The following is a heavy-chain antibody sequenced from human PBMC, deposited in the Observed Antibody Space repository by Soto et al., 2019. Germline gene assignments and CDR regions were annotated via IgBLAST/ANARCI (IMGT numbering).Heavy chain of an antibody. D-gene: IGHD3-10*01. CDR2: IYYTGST. V-gene: IGHV4-39*01. CDR3: ARHDRDYYFYYNMDV. CDR1: CGSISSSSYY. Sequence: SETLSLTCAVSCGSISSSSYYWGWVRQPPGKGLEWIGAIYYTGSTHYNPSLKSRVTISVDTSKNQFSLNLTSVTAPDTAVYYCARHDRDYYFYYNMDVWGKGTTVTVSS. J-gene: IGHJ6*03.